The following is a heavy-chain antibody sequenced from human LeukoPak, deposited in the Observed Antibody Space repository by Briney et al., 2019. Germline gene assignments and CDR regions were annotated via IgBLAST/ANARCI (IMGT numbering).Heavy chain of an antibody. V-gene: IGHV3-23*01. D-gene: IGHD6-6*01. CDR2: ISGSGGST. CDR3: AKGSYSSSSDY. J-gene: IGHJ4*02. Sequence: GGSLRLSCAASGFTFSSYAMSRVRQAPGKRLEWVSGISGSGGSTSYADSVKGRFTISRDNSKNTLYLQMNSLRAEDTAVYYCAKGSYSSSSDYWGQGTLVTVSS. CDR1: GFTFSSYA.